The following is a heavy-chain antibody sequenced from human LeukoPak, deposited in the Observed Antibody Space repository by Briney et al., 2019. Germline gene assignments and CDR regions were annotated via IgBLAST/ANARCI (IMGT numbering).Heavy chain of an antibody. V-gene: IGHV3-30-3*01. CDR1: GFTSSSYA. Sequence: GGSLRLSCAASGFTSSSYAMHWVRQAPGKGLEWVAVISYDGSNKYYADSVKGRFTISRDNSKNTLYLQMNSLRAEDTAVYYCARVGYGDYVDYYYGMDVWGQGTTVTVSS. D-gene: IGHD4-17*01. CDR2: ISYDGSNK. J-gene: IGHJ6*02. CDR3: ARVGYGDYVDYYYGMDV.